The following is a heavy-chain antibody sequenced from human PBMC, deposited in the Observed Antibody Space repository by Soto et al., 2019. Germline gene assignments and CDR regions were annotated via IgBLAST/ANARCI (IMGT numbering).Heavy chain of an antibody. Sequence: GGSLRLSCAASGFSFGSYALSWVRQAPGKGLEWVSTISGSDGKTFYADSVKGRFSISRDTSQSTLYLQMNSLRADDTATYYCARWSYLDYWGQGTRVTVSS. V-gene: IGHV3-23*01. J-gene: IGHJ4*02. CDR3: ARWSYLDY. CDR1: GFSFGSYA. D-gene: IGHD3-3*01. CDR2: ISGSDGKT.